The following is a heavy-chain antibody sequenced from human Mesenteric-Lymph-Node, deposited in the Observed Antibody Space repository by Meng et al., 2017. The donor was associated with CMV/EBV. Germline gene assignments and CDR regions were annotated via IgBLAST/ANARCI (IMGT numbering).Heavy chain of an antibody. V-gene: IGHV3-48*04. CDR3: ARGLHY. Sequence: GESLKISCAASGFTFSSYWMHWVRQAPGKGLEWVSYISGNGRTTYYVDSVKGRFTISRDNTKNSLYLQMNSLRVEDTAVYYCARGLHYWGQGTLVTVSS. CDR1: GFTFSSYW. J-gene: IGHJ4*02. CDR2: ISGNGRTT.